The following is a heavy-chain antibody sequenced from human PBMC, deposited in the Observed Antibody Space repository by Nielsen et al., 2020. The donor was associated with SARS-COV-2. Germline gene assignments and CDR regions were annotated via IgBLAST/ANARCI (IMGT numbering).Heavy chain of an antibody. CDR2: IWYDGSNK. Sequence: GESLKISCAASGFTFSSYGMHWVRQAPGKGLEWVAVIWYDGSNKYYADSVKGRFTISRDNSKNTLYLQMNSLRAEDTALYHCARGSDYAYYYYGMDVWGQGTTVTVSS. J-gene: IGHJ6*02. CDR1: GFTFSSYG. CDR3: ARGSDYAYYYYGMDV. V-gene: IGHV3-33*01. D-gene: IGHD4-17*01.